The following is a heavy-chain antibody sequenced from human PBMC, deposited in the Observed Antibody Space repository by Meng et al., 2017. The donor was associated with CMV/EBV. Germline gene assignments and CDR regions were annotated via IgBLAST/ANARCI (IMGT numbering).Heavy chain of an antibody. CDR1: GFTFSSYA. J-gene: IGHJ6*02. V-gene: IGHV3-30*04. CDR2: ISYDGSNK. D-gene: IGHD3-3*01. Sequence: GESLKISCAASGFTFSSYAMHWVRQAPGKGLEWVAVISYDGSNKYYADSVKGRFTISRDNSKNTPYLQMNSLRAEDTAVYYCARDLGITIFGVVIDYYYYGMDVWGQGTTVTVSS. CDR3: ARDLGITIFGVVIDYYYYGMDV.